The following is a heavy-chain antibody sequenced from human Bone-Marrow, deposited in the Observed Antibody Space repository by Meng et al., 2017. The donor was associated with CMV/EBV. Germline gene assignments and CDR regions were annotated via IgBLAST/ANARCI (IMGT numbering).Heavy chain of an antibody. D-gene: IGHD2-2*01. V-gene: IGHV1-69*05. CDR2: IIPIFGTA. CDR1: GGTFSSYA. Sequence: SVKVSCKASGGTFSSYAISWVRQAPGQGLEWMGGIIPIFGTANYAQKFQGRVTMTTDTSTSTAYMELRSLRSDDTAVYYCARLPGYCSSTSCYRYYYYYGMDVWGQGTTVTVSS. CDR3: ARLPGYCSSTSCYRYYYYYGMDV. J-gene: IGHJ6*02.